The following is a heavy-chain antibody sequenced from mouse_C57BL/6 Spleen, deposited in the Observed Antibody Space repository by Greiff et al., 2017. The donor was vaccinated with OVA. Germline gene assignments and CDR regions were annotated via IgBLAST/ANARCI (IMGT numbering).Heavy chain of an antibody. CDR2: IYPGDGDT. V-gene: IGHV1-82*01. J-gene: IGHJ2*01. CDR1: GYAFSGSW. Sequence: VQLQQSGPELVKPGASVKLSCKASGYAFSGSWMNWVKQRPGKGLEWIGRIYPGDGDTNYTGKFKGKATLTADKSSITAYMQLSSLTSADSAVSVCARNGNPFDYWGQGTTLTVSS. CDR3: ARNGNPFDY.